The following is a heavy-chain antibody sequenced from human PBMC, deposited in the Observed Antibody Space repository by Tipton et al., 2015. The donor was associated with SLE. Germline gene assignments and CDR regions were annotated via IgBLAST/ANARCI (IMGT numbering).Heavy chain of an antibody. D-gene: IGHD3-22*01. Sequence: SLRLSCAASGFTFSNYCMSWVRQAPGKGLEWVAYIKQDGSEKYYVDSVKGRFTISRDNAKNSLYLQMNSLRAEDTAVYYCARDNSYDSSGYYYVKAFDIWVQGTMVTVSS. CDR1: GFTFSNYC. V-gene: IGHV3-7*01. J-gene: IGHJ3*02. CDR2: IKQDGSEK. CDR3: ARDNSYDSSGYYYVKAFDI.